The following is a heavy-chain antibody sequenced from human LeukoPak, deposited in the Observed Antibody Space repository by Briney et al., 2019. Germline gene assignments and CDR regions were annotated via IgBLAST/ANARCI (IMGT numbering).Heavy chain of an antibody. J-gene: IGHJ2*01. CDR2: INHSGGT. V-gene: IGHV4-34*01. CDR1: GESFSDYH. D-gene: IGHD5-12*01. Sequence: SETLSLTCAVYGESFSDYHWTWIRQPPGKGLEWIGEINHSGGTNYNPSLKSRVTISVDTSKNQFSLKLSSVTAADTAVYYCARTGSGYPNWYFDLWGRGTLVTVSS. CDR3: ARTGSGYPNWYFDL.